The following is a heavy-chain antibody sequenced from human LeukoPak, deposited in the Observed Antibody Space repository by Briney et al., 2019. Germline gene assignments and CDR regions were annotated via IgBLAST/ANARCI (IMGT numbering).Heavy chain of an antibody. CDR1: GYTLTELS. CDR2: FDPEDGET. CDR3: ATAMGDSSGYYRMPFDY. J-gene: IGHJ4*02. Sequence: ASVKVSCKVSGYTLTELSMHWVRQAPGKGLEWMGGFDPEDGETIYAQKFQGRVTTTEDTSTDTAYMELSSLRSEDTAVYYCATAMGDSSGYYRMPFDYWGQGTLVTVSS. D-gene: IGHD3-22*01. V-gene: IGHV1-24*01.